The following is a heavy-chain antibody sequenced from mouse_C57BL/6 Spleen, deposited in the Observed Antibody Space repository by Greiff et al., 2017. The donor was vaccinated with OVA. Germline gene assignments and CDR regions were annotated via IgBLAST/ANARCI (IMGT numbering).Heavy chain of an antibody. CDR2: ISSGGDYI. D-gene: IGHD2-3*01. CDR1: GFTFSSYA. V-gene: IGHV5-9-1*02. CDR3: TSGIYDGYYVLDY. Sequence: EVMLVESGEGLVKPGGSLKLSCAASGFTFSSYAMSWVRQTPEKRLEWVAYISSGGDYIYYADTVKGRFTIARDNARNTLYLQMSSLKSEDTAMYYCTSGIYDGYYVLDYWGQGTTLTVSS. J-gene: IGHJ2*01.